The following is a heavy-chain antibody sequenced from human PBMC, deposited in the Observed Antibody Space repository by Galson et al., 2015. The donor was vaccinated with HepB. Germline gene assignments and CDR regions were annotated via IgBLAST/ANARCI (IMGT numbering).Heavy chain of an antibody. CDR1: GYTFTDYY. Sequence: SVKVSCKASGYTFTDYYIHWVRQAPGQGLEWMGRTTPNSGDTNYAQKFQGRVTMTRDTSMSTAYMELSRLRSDDTAVYYCARRKAGTYFFDYWGQGTLVTVSS. D-gene: IGHD1-7*01. CDR3: ARRKAGTYFFDY. CDR2: TTPNSGDT. J-gene: IGHJ4*02. V-gene: IGHV1-2*06.